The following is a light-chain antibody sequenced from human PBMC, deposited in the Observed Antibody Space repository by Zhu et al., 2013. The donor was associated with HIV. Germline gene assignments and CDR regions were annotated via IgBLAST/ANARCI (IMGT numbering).Light chain of an antibody. CDR2: GAS. CDR3: QRYGGSPLFT. V-gene: IGKV3-20*01. J-gene: IGKJ4*01. Sequence: EIVLTQSPATLSLSPGERATLSCRASQSVSTYLAWYQQKPGQAPRLIIYGASSRATGIPDRFSGSGSGTDFTLTISRLEPGDFAVYYCQRYGGSPLFTFGGGTKVEIK. CDR1: QSVSTY.